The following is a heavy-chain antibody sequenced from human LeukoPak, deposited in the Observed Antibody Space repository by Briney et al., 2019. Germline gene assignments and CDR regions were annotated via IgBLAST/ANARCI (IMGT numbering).Heavy chain of an antibody. D-gene: IGHD3-22*01. CDR2: IYSGGST. J-gene: IGHJ4*02. V-gene: IGHV3-66*02. Sequence: GGSLRLSCAASGFTVSSNYMSWVRLAPGKGLEWVSVIYSGGSTYYADSVKGRFTISRDNSKNTLYLQMNSLRAEDTAVYYCARSRAYYDSSGYWNWGQGTLVTVSS. CDR3: ARSRAYYDSSGYWN. CDR1: GFTVSSNY.